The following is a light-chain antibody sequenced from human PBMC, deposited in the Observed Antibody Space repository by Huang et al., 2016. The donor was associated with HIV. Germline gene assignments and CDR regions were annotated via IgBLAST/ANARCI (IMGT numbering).Light chain of an antibody. CDR2: DAS. J-gene: IGKJ1*01. V-gene: IGKV3-11*01. CDR3: QQRNNWT. Sequence: EIVLTQSPATLSLSPGERATLFCRASQSVRSSLSWYQHKPGQPPRRLIYDASITATGIPARFSGSGSGTDFTLTIGSLEPEDSAVYYCQQRNNWTFGQGTKVEIK. CDR1: QSVRSS.